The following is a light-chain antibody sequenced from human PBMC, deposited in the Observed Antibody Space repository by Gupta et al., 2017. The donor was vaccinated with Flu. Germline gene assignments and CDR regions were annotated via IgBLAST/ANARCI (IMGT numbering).Light chain of an antibody. CDR1: LSISTS. CDR2: KAS. CDR3: QQYNSYPLT. Sequence: PSTLSASVGDRVTITCRASLSISTSLAWYQQKPGEAPKLLIYKASTLESGVPSRFSGSASGTEFTLTISSLQPDDSATYYCQQYNSYPLTFGGGTKVEIK. V-gene: IGKV1-5*03. J-gene: IGKJ4*01.